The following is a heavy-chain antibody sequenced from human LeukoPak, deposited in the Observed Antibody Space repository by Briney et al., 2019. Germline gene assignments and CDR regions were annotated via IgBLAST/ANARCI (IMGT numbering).Heavy chain of an antibody. D-gene: IGHD3-10*01. CDR3: ARGSGSGNYALGR. CDR2: IIPVLSLT. V-gene: IGHV1-69*04. Sequence: SVKVSCKAPEGTLSSYALSWVRQAPGQGLEWMGRIIPVLSLTNYEEKFRDRLTIIADKATSTAYMELTNLTSADTAVYFCARGSGSGNYALGRWGQEMLVTVSS. CDR1: EGTLSSYA. J-gene: IGHJ4*02.